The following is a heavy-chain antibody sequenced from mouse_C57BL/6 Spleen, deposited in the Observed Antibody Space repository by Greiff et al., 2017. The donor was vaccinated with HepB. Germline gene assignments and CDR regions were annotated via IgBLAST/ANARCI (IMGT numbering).Heavy chain of an antibody. J-gene: IGHJ3*01. Sequence: EVQLVESGGGLVKPGGSLKLSCAASGFTFSSYAMSWVRQTPEKRLEWVATISDGGSYTYYPDNVKGRFTISRDNAKNNLYLQMSHLKSEDTAMYYCARGAQSTGAWFAYWGQGTLVTVAA. D-gene: IGHD3-2*02. V-gene: IGHV5-4*01. CDR3: ARGAQSTGAWFAY. CDR2: ISDGGSYT. CDR1: GFTFSSYA.